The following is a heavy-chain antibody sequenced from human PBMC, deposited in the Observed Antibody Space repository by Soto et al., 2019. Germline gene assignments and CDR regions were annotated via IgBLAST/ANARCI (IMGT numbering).Heavy chain of an antibody. CDR2: ISSSSSTI. CDR3: ARDLQSYYYYGMDV. Sequence: SLRLSCAASGFTFSSYIMNWVRQPQGKGLEWVSYISSSSSTIYYADSVKGRFTISRDNAKNSLYLQMNSLRDEDTAVYYCARDLQSYYYYGMDVWGQGTTVTVSS. J-gene: IGHJ6*02. D-gene: IGHD1-1*01. V-gene: IGHV3-48*02. CDR1: GFTFSSYI.